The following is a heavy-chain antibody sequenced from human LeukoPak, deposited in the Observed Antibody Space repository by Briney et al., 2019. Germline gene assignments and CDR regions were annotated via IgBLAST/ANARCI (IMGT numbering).Heavy chain of an antibody. V-gene: IGHV1-3*01. CDR2: INAGNGNT. CDR1: GYTFTSYA. CDR3: ARDLLGGTTGYNWNDWNWFDP. D-gene: IGHD1-1*01. J-gene: IGHJ5*02. Sequence: GASVKVSCKASGYTFTSYAMHWVRQAPGQRLEWMGWINAGNGNTKYSQKFQGRVTITRDTSASTAYMELSSLRSEETAVYYCARDLLGGTTGYNWNDWNWFDPWGQGTLVTVSS.